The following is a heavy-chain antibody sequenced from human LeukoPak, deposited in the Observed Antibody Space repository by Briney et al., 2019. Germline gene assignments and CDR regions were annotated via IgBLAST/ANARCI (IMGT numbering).Heavy chain of an antibody. CDR1: GGSFSGYY. J-gene: IGHJ6*03. Sequence: SETLSHTRAVYGGSFSGYYWSWIRQPPGKGLEWIGEINHSGSTNYNPSLKSRVTISVDTSKNQFSLKLSSVTAADTAVYYCARSITIFGVHHMDVCGNGTTVTVSS. V-gene: IGHV4-34*01. CDR2: INHSGST. CDR3: ARSITIFGVHHMDV. D-gene: IGHD3-3*01.